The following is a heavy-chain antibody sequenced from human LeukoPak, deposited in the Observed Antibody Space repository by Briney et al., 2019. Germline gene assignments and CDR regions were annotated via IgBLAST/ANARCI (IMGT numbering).Heavy chain of an antibody. V-gene: IGHV3-21*01. CDR3: ARDLVMPYGGKRGYGMDV. J-gene: IGHJ6*02. CDR1: GFTFSSYS. CDR2: ISSSSSYI. D-gene: IGHD4-23*01. Sequence: GGSLRLSCAASGFTFSSYSMNWVRQAPGKGLEWVSSISSSSSYIYYADSVKGRFTISRDNAKNSLYLQMNSLRAEDTAVYYCARDLVMPYGGKRGYGMDVWGQGTTVTVSS.